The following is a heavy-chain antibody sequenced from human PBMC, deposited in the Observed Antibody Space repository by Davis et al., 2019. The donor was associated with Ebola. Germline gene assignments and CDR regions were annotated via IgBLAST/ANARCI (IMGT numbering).Heavy chain of an antibody. J-gene: IGHJ5*02. V-gene: IGHV5-51*01. CDR1: GYSFTTYW. CDR3: ARLLTTVTTGWFDP. CDR2: IYPGDSDT. Sequence: GESLKISCKGSGYSFTTYWIAWVRQMPGKGLEWMGIIYPGDSDTRYSPSFQGHVTISADKSISTAYLQWSSLKASDTAMYYCARLLTTVTTGWFDPWGQGTLVTVSS. D-gene: IGHD4-17*01.